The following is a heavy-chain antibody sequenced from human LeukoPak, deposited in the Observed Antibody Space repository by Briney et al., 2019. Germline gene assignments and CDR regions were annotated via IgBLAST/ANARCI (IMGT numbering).Heavy chain of an antibody. Sequence: GGSLRLSCAASGFTIAKKYMNWVRQAPGKGLDWVSLIYSAGGTSYADSVKGRFTISKDNSKNTLYLQMNRLRLEDTAVYYCASHWGGYWGQGTLVTVSS. CDR2: IYSAGGT. J-gene: IGHJ4*02. CDR3: ASHWGGY. V-gene: IGHV3-53*01. CDR1: GFTIAKKY. D-gene: IGHD3-16*01.